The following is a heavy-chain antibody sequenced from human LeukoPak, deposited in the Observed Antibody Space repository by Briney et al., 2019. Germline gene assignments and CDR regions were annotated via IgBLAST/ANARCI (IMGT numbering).Heavy chain of an antibody. V-gene: IGHV3-53*04. D-gene: IGHD3-10*01. CDR2: IYSGGST. CDR1: GFTVSSNY. Sequence: GGSLRLSCAASGFTVSSNYTSWVRQAPGKGLEWVSVIYSGGSTYYADSVKGRFTISRHNSKNTLYLQMNSLRAEDTAVYYCARGGAKSTMVRGVIAGMDVWGQGTTVTVSS. J-gene: IGHJ6*02. CDR3: ARGGAKSTMVRGVIAGMDV.